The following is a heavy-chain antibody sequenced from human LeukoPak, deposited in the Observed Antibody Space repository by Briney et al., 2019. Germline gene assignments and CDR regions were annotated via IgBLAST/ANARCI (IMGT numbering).Heavy chain of an antibody. V-gene: IGHV1-8*02. Sequence: ASVKVSCKASGGTFSTYPISWVRQAPGQGLEWMGWMNPNSGNTGYAQKFQGRVTMTRNTSISTAYMELSSLRSEDTAVYYCARGAHPYYYGSGSHTGYWGQGTLVTVSS. CDR1: GGTFSTYP. CDR3: ARGAHPYYYGSGSHTGY. J-gene: IGHJ4*02. D-gene: IGHD3-10*01. CDR2: MNPNSGNT.